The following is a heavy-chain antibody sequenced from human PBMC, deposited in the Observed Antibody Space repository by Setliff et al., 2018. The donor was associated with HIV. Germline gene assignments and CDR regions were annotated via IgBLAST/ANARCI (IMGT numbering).Heavy chain of an antibody. Sequence: SETLSLTCTVSNASISSYYWSWTRQPPGKGLEWIGYSGSTNYNPSLKSRVTISIDTSKNQLSLELTSVTAADTAVYYCARQAAGPADAFDIWGQGTMVTVSS. CDR3: ARQAAGPADAFDI. CDR2: SGST. CDR1: NASISSYY. J-gene: IGHJ3*02. D-gene: IGHD6-13*01. V-gene: IGHV4-59*08.